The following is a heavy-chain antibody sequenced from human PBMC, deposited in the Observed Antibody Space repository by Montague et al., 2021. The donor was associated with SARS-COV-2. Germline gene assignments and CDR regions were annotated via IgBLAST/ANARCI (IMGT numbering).Heavy chain of an antibody. CDR2: INHSGST. Sequence: SKTLSLTCAVYGESFSGYYWSWIRQPPGKGLEWIGEINHSGSTNYNPSLKSRVTISVDTSKNQFSLKLSSVTAADTAVYYCARVRAVPAAMRIFSLGRSYYGMDVWGQRTTVTVSS. J-gene: IGHJ6*02. V-gene: IGHV4-34*01. CDR3: ARVRAVPAAMRIFSLGRSYYGMDV. CDR1: GESFSGYY. D-gene: IGHD2-2*01.